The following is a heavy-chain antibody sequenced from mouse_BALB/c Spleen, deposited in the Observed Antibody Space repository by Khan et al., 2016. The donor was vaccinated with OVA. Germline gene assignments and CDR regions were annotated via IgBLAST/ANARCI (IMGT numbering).Heavy chain of an antibody. V-gene: IGHV5-6-5*01. Sequence: DADLVEPGGGLVKPGGSLKLSCAASGFTFSSYAVSWIRQTPQKRLEWVASIHSGGSTYYPDSVKGRFTITRDDARNILYLQMSSLRSEDTAMYYCTRLVDYWGQGTTVTVSS. J-gene: IGHJ4*01. CDR1: GFTFSSYA. CDR2: IHSGGST. CDR3: TRLVDY.